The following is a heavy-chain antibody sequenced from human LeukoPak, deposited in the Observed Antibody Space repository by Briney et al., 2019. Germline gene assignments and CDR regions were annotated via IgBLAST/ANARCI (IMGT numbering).Heavy chain of an antibody. CDR2: INHSGST. CDR1: GGSFSGYY. V-gene: IGHV4-34*01. D-gene: IGHD3-3*01. Sequence: SETLSLTCAVYGGSFSGYYWSWIRQPPGKGLERIGEINHSGSTNYNPSLKSRVTISVDTSKNQFSLKLSSVTAADTAVYYCARGVYDFWSGSKRGFDPWGQGTLVTVPS. CDR3: ARGVYDFWSGSKRGFDP. J-gene: IGHJ5*02.